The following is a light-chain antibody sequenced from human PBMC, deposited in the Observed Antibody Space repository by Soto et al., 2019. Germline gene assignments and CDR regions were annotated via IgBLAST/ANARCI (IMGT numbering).Light chain of an antibody. J-gene: IGKJ4*01. V-gene: IGKV1-9*01. CDR1: QDISNY. Sequence: DIQLTQSPSFLSASVGDRVTITCRASQDISNYLAWYQQKPEKAPEPLIYAASTLQSGVPSRFSGSGSGTEFTLTISSLQPEDFATYYCQQLNSYPLTFGGGTKVEIK. CDR3: QQLNSYPLT. CDR2: AAS.